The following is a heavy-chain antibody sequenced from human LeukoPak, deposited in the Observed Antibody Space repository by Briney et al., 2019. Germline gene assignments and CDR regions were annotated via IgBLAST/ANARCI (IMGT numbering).Heavy chain of an antibody. CDR1: GFTVSSNY. J-gene: IGHJ3*02. CDR3: ARVFRDDSSGYWAGEAFDI. D-gene: IGHD3-22*01. Sequence: GGSLRLSCAASGFTVSSNYMSWVRQAPGKGLEWVSVIYSGGSTYYADSVKGRFTISRDNSKNTLYLQMNSLRAEDTAVYYCARVFRDDSSGYWAGEAFDIWGQGTMVTVSS. V-gene: IGHV3-53*01. CDR2: IYSGGST.